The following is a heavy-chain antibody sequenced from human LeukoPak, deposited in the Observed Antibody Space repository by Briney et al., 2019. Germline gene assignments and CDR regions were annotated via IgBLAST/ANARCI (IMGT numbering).Heavy chain of an antibody. J-gene: IGHJ4*02. D-gene: IGHD2-8*01. Sequence: GGSLRLSCAASGFTFSGYGMHWVRQAPGKGLEWVAVISYDGSNKYYADSVKGRFTISRDNSKNTLYLQMNSLRAEDTAVYSCARDTRWSLDYWGQGTLVTVSS. CDR3: ARDTRWSLDY. CDR1: GFTFSGYG. CDR2: ISYDGSNK. V-gene: IGHV3-30*03.